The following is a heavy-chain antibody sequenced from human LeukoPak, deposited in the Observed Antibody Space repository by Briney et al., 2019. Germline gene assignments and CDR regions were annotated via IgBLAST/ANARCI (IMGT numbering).Heavy chain of an antibody. Sequence: PGGSLRLSCAASGFTVSSNYMSWVRQAPGKGLEWVSVIYSGGSTYYADSVKGRFTISRDNSKNTLYLQMNSLRAEDTAVYYCARDRVGATITNDYWGQGTLVTVSS. D-gene: IGHD1-26*01. V-gene: IGHV3-53*01. CDR1: GFTVSSNY. CDR2: IYSGGST. CDR3: ARDRVGATITNDY. J-gene: IGHJ4*02.